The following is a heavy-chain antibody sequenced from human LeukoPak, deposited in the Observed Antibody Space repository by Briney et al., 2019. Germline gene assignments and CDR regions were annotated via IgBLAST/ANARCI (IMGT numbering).Heavy chain of an antibody. CDR3: ASRVASGITIFGVVPGAFDI. CDR1: GGTFSSYA. J-gene: IGHJ3*02. D-gene: IGHD3-3*01. Sequence: SVKVSCKASGGTFSSYAISWVRQAPGQGLEWMGRIIPILGIANYAQKFQGRVTITADKSTSTAYMELSSLRSEDTAVYYCASRVASGITIFGVVPGAFDIWGQGTMVTVSS. CDR2: IIPILGIA. V-gene: IGHV1-69*04.